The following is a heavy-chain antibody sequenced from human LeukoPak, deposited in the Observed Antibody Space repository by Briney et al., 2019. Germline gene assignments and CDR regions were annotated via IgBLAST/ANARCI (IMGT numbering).Heavy chain of an antibody. V-gene: IGHV1-69*06. Sequence: GASVKVSCKASGGTFSSYAISWVRQAPGQGLEWMGGIIPIFGTANYAQKFQGRVTITADKSTSTAYMELSSLRSEDTAVYYCARTRITIFGVVIIGGGGFDYWGQGTLVTVSS. CDR2: IIPIFGTA. CDR1: GGTFSSYA. CDR3: ARTRITIFGVVIIGGGGFDY. J-gene: IGHJ4*02. D-gene: IGHD3-3*01.